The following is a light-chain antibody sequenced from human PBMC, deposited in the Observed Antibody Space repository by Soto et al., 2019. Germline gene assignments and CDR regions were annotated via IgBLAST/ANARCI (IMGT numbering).Light chain of an antibody. CDR3: QQYGRSPPYT. V-gene: IGKV3-20*01. Sequence: EIVLTQSPGTLSLYPGERATLSCRASQSVSSSYLAWYQQKPGQAHRLLIYGASSRDTGIPDRFSGSGSGTDFTLTISRLEPEEFAVYYCQQYGRSPPYTFGKGTKLEIK. CDR1: QSVSSSY. CDR2: GAS. J-gene: IGKJ2*01.